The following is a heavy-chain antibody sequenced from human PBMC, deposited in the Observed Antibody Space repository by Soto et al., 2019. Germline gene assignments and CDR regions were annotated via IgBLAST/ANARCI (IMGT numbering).Heavy chain of an antibody. CDR2: ISYSGST. CDR1: GGSIISDY. D-gene: IGHD7-27*01. J-gene: IGHJ4*02. Sequence: PSETLSLTCTVSGGSIISDYWSWIRQPPGKGLEWIGYISYSGSTNYNPSLKSLVTISVDTSKKHFSLKLFSVTAADTAVYYCARVLTGSSLFDYWGQGTLVTVSS. V-gene: IGHV4-59*01. CDR3: ARVLTGSSLFDY.